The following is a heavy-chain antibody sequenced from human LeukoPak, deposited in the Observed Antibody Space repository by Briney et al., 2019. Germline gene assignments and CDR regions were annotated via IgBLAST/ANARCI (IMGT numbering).Heavy chain of an antibody. CDR3: ARASDIYAMDV. D-gene: IGHD3-9*01. CDR2: ISGSGGST. CDR1: GFTFSSYA. V-gene: IGHV3-23*01. Sequence: GGSLRLSCAASGFTFSSYAMSWVRQAPGKGLEWVSAISGSGGSTYYADSLKGRFTISRDNAKNSLYLQMNSLRAEDTAVYYCARASDIYAMDVWGQGTTVTVSS. J-gene: IGHJ6*02.